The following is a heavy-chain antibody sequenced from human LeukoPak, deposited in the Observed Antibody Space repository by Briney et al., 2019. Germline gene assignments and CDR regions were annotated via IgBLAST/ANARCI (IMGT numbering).Heavy chain of an antibody. V-gene: IGHV1-69*05. J-gene: IGHJ5*02. D-gene: IGHD6-13*01. CDR1: GGTFSSYA. CDR2: IIPIFGKE. Sequence: ASVKVSCTASGGTFSSYAISWVRQAPGQGLEWVGGIIPIFGKENYAQKFQGRVTITTDKSTNTAYMELSSLRSEDTAVYYCARDDRGVSSSWYDNWFDPWGQGTLVTVSS. CDR3: ARDDRGVSSSWYDNWFDP.